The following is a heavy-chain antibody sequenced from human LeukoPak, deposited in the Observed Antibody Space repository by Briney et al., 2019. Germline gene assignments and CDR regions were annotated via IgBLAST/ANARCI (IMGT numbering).Heavy chain of an antibody. Sequence: PSETLSLTCIVSGGSMRTYYWSWIRQPPGKRPEWIGSVNSDGRTKYNPSIGSRVTISLDTARNVLSLQLPSVTAADTAEYYCARLVDYDNSGDPDIFDIWGQGTTVIVS. CDR2: VNSDGRT. CDR1: GGSMRTYY. J-gene: IGHJ3*02. CDR3: ARLVDYDNSGDPDIFDI. V-gene: IGHV4-4*09. D-gene: IGHD2-21*02.